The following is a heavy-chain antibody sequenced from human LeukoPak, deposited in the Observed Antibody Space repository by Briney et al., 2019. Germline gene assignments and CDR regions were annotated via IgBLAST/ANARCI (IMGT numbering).Heavy chain of an antibody. V-gene: IGHV5-51*01. Sequence: GEALKISCRGSGYCFTSYWIGWVRQMPRKGLVWMGTIFPGDSDTRYSPSFQGQVTLSADKSISTAYLQWSSLKASDTAMYYCARADGQVGAYGFDIWGQETMVTVSS. J-gene: IGHJ3*02. CDR3: ARADGQVGAYGFDI. D-gene: IGHD1-26*01. CDR2: IFPGDSDT. CDR1: GYCFTSYW.